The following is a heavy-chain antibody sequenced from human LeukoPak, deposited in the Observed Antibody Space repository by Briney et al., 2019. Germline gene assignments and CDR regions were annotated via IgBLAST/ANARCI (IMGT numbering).Heavy chain of an antibody. J-gene: IGHJ4*02. CDR2: IRSSSETI. CDR1: GFTFRSYS. Sequence: SGGSLRLSCAASGFTFRSYSMNWVRQAPGKGLEWVSYIRSSSETIYYADSVKGRFTISRDNAKNSLFLQMNSLRAEDTAVYYCAKEAQGCSITSCYFDSWGQGTLVTVSS. CDR3: AKEAQGCSITSCYFDS. V-gene: IGHV3-48*04. D-gene: IGHD2-2*01.